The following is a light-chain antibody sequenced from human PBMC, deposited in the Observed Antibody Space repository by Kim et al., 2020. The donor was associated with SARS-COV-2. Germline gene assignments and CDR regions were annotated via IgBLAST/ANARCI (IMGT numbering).Light chain of an antibody. V-gene: IGLV3-1*01. CDR1: KLGDKY. CDR3: QAWDSSTLYV. Sequence: VSPGQTASITCSGEKLGDKYACWYQQKPGQSPVLVIYQDNKRPSGIPERFSASSSGNTATLTITGTQAMDEADYYCQAWDSSTLYVFGTGTKVTVL. J-gene: IGLJ1*01. CDR2: QDN.